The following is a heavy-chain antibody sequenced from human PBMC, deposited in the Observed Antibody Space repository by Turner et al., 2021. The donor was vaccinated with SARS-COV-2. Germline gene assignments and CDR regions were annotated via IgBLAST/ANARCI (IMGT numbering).Heavy chain of an antibody. CDR3: ARERVRLVGGFVRKEFDH. V-gene: IGHV4-59*01. D-gene: IGHD3-16*01. CDR1: AVPISSGY. J-gene: IGHJ4*02. Sequence: ESAPGLVKPPGPRPLPSMSPAVPISSGYWSWVRQPPGKGLEWIAYMFYSGSSSYNPSLKSRVTMSIDTSKSQFSLNMTSVTAADTALYYCARERVRLVGGFVRKEFDHWGQGSLVIVSS. CDR2: MFYSGSS.